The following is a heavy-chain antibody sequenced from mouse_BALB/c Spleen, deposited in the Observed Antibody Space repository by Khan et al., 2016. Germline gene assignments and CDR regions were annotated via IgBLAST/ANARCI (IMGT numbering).Heavy chain of an antibody. V-gene: IGHV5-6*01. J-gene: IGHJ4*01. CDR3: ARRAGTGAMDY. D-gene: IGHD3-3*01. CDR1: GFTFSSYG. CDR2: ISSGGSYT. Sequence: EVELVESRGDLVKPGGSLKLSCAASGFTFSSYGMSWVRQTPDKRLEWVATISSGGSYTYYPDSVKGRFTISRDNAKNTLYLQMSSLKSEATAMYYCARRAGTGAMDYWGQGTSVTISS.